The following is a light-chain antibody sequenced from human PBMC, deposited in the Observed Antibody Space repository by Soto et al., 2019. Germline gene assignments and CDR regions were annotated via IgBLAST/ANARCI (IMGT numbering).Light chain of an antibody. CDR2: GAS. CDR3: QQYNNWPPWT. J-gene: IGKJ1*01. V-gene: IGKV3-15*01. CDR1: QSVSSN. Sequence: EIVMTQSPATLSVSPGERATLSCRASQSVSSNLAWYQEKPGQAPRLLIYGASTRATGIPARFSGSGSGTEVPLTIRRLEAEDFGVYYCQQYNNWPPWTFGQGTKVEIK.